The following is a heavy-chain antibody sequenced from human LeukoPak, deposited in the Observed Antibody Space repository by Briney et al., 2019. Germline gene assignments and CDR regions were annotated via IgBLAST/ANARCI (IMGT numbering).Heavy chain of an antibody. CDR2: INPSGGGT. Sequence: ASVKVSCKASGYTFTDYYMHWVRQAPGQGLEWMGIINPSGGGTSYAQNFQGRVAMTTDTSTSTVYMEMSSLRSEDTAMYYCARDREGGAYYFDDWGQGTLVTISS. CDR1: GYTFTDYY. CDR3: ARDREGGAYYFDD. V-gene: IGHV1-46*01. D-gene: IGHD1-26*01. J-gene: IGHJ4*02.